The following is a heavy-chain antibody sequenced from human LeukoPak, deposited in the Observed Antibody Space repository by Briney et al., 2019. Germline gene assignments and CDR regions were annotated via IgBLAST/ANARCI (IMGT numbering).Heavy chain of an antibody. CDR3: AKPTHFNWFDP. D-gene: IGHD3-3*02. Sequence: GGSLRLSCAASGFTFSSYWMSWGRQAPGKGLEWVANIKQDGSEKYYVDSVKGRFTISRDNAKNSLYLQMNSLRAEDTAVYYCAKPTHFNWFDPWGQGTLVTVSS. CDR2: IKQDGSEK. J-gene: IGHJ5*02. CDR1: GFTFSSYW. V-gene: IGHV3-7*01.